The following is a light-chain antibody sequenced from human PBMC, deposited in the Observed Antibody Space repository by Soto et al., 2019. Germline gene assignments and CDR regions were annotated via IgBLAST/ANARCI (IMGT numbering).Light chain of an antibody. V-gene: IGKV3-15*01. J-gene: IGKJ1*01. CDR1: QSVSSQ. Sequence: EVVLTQSPATLSASPGERVTLFCRASQSVSSQLAWYQQKPGQAPRLLIYDASTRATGIPARFSGSGSGTELVLTISSLQSEDFAVYYCQQYYNWPRTFGQGTKVDIK. CDR3: QQYYNWPRT. CDR2: DAS.